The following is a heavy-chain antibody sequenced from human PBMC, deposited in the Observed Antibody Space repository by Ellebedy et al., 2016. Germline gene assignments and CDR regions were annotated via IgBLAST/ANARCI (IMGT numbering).Heavy chain of an antibody. Sequence: GESLKISCAASGFTFSTSVIHWVRQAPGKGLEWVAVMWYDGSQKYYADSVKGRFTVSRDNSKNTLFLQMNSLRAEDTAVYFCARHFYDSSGHYFDYWGQGTLVTVSS. D-gene: IGHD3-22*01. V-gene: IGHV3-33*01. CDR1: GFTFSTSV. J-gene: IGHJ4*02. CDR2: MWYDGSQK. CDR3: ARHFYDSSGHYFDY.